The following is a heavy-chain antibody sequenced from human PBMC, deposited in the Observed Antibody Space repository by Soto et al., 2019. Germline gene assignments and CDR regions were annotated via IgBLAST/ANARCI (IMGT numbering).Heavy chain of an antibody. CDR3: AALGVNFDH. CDR1: GFTFTSSA. J-gene: IGHJ4*02. D-gene: IGHD2-8*01. CDR2: IGVGSGNR. Sequence: SVQVSFQASGFTFTSSAVQWVGQARGQRLEWIGWIGVGSGNRHYAQKFQERVTITRDMSTNTAYMELSSLRSEDTAVYYCAALGVNFDHWGQGTLVTVSS. V-gene: IGHV1-58*01.